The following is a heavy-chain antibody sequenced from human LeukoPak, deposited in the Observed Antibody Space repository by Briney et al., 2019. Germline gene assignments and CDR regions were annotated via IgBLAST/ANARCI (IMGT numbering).Heavy chain of an antibody. CDR3: ARISRIAVAGHGTWFDP. CDR2: IIPIFGTA. V-gene: IGHV1-69*05. CDR1: GGTFSSYA. J-gene: IGHJ5*02. Sequence: SVKVSCKASGGTFSSYAISWVRQAPGQGLEWMGRIIPIFGTADYAQKFQGRVTITTDESTSTAYMELSSLRSEDTAVYYCARISRIAVAGHGTWFDPWGQGTLVTVSS. D-gene: IGHD6-19*01.